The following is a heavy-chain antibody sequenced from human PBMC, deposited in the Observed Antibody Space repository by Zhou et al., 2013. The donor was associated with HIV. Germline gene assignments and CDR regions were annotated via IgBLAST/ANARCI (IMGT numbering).Heavy chain of an antibody. J-gene: IGHJ4*02. Sequence: QVQLVQSGAEVKKPGASVKVSCKASGYTFTGYYMHWVRQAPGQGLEWMGWINPNSGGTNYAQKFQGRVTMTRDTSISTAYMELSRLRSDDTAVYYCARAYCSSTSCYFFDYWGQGTLVTVSS. V-gene: IGHV1-2*02. CDR3: ARAYCSSTSCYFFDY. D-gene: IGHD2-2*01. CDR1: GYTFTGYY. CDR2: INPNSGGT.